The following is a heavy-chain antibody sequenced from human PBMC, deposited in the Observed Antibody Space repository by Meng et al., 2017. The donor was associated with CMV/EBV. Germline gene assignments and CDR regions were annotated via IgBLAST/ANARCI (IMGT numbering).Heavy chain of an antibody. CDR1: GFTFSSYS. CDR2: ISYDGSNK. J-gene: IGHJ6*02. CDR3: ARSGPVALVGATKMGIYYYGMDV. V-gene: IGHV3-30-3*01. Sequence: GGSLRPSCAASGFTFSSYSMHWVRQAPGKGLEWVAVISYDGSNKYYADSVKGRFTISRDNSKNTLYLQMNSLRAEDTAVYYCARSGPVALVGATKMGIYYYGMDVWGQGTTVTVSS. D-gene: IGHD1-26*01.